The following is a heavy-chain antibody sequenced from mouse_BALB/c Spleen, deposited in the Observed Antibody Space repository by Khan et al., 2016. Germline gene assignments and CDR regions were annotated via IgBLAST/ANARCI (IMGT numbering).Heavy chain of an antibody. CDR1: GFTFSDYY. CDR3: ARDPRLQLRKNAMDY. CDR2: ISDGGSYT. V-gene: IGHV5-4*02. J-gene: IGHJ4*01. Sequence: EVELVESGGGLVKPGGSLKLSCAASGFTFSDYYMYWVRQTPEKRLEWVATISDGGSYTYYPDSVKGRFTISRDNDKNNLYLQMSSLKSEDTAMYYCARDPRLQLRKNAMDYWGQRASVTVSS. D-gene: IGHD1-1*01.